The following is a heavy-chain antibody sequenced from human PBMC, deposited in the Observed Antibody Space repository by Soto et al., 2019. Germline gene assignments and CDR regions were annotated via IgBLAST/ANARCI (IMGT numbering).Heavy chain of an antibody. Sequence: PGGSLILSFAASGFTFISYAMSWVLQSPGKGLEWVSAISGSGGSTYYADSVKGRFTISRDNSKNTLYLQMNSLRAEDTAVYYCAKGGGYSYGPGYYYGMDVWGQGTTVTVSS. CDR2: ISGSGGST. D-gene: IGHD5-18*01. CDR3: AKGGGYSYGPGYYYGMDV. J-gene: IGHJ6*02. CDR1: GFTFISYA. V-gene: IGHV3-23*01.